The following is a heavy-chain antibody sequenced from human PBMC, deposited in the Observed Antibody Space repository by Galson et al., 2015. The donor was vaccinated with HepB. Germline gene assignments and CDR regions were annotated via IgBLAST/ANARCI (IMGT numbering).Heavy chain of an antibody. CDR2: IRYDGSVK. CDR3: TKPVPGTAVAGDY. J-gene: IGHJ4*02. V-gene: IGHV3-30*02. Sequence: SLRLSCAASGFTFSSYGMHWVRQAPGKGLEWVAYIRYDGSVKNYADSVKGRLMISRDNSQNTLYLQINSLRTEDTAVYYCTKPVPGTAVAGDYWGQGTLVTVSS. CDR1: GFTFSSYG. D-gene: IGHD6-19*01.